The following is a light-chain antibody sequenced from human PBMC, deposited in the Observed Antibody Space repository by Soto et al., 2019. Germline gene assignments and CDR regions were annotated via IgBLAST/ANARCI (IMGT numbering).Light chain of an antibody. CDR1: QSLSSN. CDR3: QQYNKWPPIT. CDR2: GAS. V-gene: IGKV3-15*01. J-gene: IGKJ5*01. Sequence: EIVMTQSPPPVFVSPWKRATLLCRSSQSLSSNLAWYQQKPGQAPRLLIYGASTRATGIPGRFSGSGSGTEFTLTISSLQSEDFAVYYCQQYNKWPPITFGQGTRLEI.